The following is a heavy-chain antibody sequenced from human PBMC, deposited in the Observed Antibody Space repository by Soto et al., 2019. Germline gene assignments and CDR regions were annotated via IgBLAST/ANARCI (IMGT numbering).Heavy chain of an antibody. CDR1: GFTVSSNY. CDR2: IYSGGST. V-gene: IGHV3-53*01. CDR3: ARDNSEGDYGFGSFDP. J-gene: IGHJ5*02. Sequence: PGGSLRLSCAASGFTVSSNYMSWVRQAPGKGLEWVSVIYSGGSTYYADSVKGRFTISRDNSKNTLYLQMNSLRAEDTAVYYCARDNSEGDYGFGSFDPWGRGTLVTVSS. D-gene: IGHD4-17*01.